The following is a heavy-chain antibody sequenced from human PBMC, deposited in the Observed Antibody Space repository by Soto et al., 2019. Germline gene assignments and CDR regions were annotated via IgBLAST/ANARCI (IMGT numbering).Heavy chain of an antibody. CDR3: ARDGRSYDILPGYGGHWFDP. Sequence: PSETLSLTCTVSGGSISSGGYYWSWIRQHPGKGLEWIGYIYYSGSTYYNPSLKSRVTISVDTSKNQFSLKLSSVTAADTAVYYCARDGRSYDILPGYGGHWFDPWGQGTLVTVSS. CDR2: IYYSGST. CDR1: GGSISSGGYY. V-gene: IGHV4-31*03. D-gene: IGHD3-9*01. J-gene: IGHJ5*02.